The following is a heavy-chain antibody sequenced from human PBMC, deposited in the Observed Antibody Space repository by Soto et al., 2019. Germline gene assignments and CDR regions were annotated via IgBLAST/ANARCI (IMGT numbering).Heavy chain of an antibody. Sequence: KPSETLSLTCSVSGGSISNYFWSWIRQPPGKGLEWIGYIYYTGSTNFNPSLKSRVTMSVDTSKNQFSLKLSSVTAADTAVYYCARGVFWSGSQIYYLDYWGQGSLVTVSS. CDR1: GGSISNYF. CDR2: IYYTGST. J-gene: IGHJ4*02. CDR3: ARGVFWSGSQIYYLDY. V-gene: IGHV4-59*01. D-gene: IGHD3-3*01.